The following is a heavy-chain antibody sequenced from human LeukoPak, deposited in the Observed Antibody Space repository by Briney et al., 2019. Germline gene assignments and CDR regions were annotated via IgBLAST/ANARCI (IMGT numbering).Heavy chain of an antibody. J-gene: IGHJ4*02. D-gene: IGHD3-22*01. CDR3: ATDSSGPGDFDH. Sequence: GGSLRLSCAASGFTFSSYAMHWVRQAPGKGLEWVAVISYDGSNKYYADSVKGRFTISRDNSKNTLYLQMNSLRAEDTAVYYCATDSSGPGDFDHWGQGTLVTVSS. CDR2: ISYDGSNK. CDR1: GFTFSSYA. V-gene: IGHV3-30-3*01.